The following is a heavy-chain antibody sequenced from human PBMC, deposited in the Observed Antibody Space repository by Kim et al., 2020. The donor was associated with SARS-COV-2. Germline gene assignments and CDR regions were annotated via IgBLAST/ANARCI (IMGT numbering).Heavy chain of an antibody. V-gene: IGHV1-18*01. CDR3: ARDDRDTAILATPSDY. CDR2: ISAYNGNT. Sequence: ASVKVSCKASGYTFTSYGISWVRQAPGQGLEWMGWISAYNGNTNYALKLQGRVTMTTDTSTSTAYMELRSLRSDDTAVYYCARDDRDTAILATPSDYWGQGTLVTVSS. J-gene: IGHJ4*02. CDR1: GYTFTSYG. D-gene: IGHD5-18*01.